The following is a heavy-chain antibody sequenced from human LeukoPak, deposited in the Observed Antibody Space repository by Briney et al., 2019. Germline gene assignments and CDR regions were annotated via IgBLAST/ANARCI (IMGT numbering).Heavy chain of an antibody. CDR2: IYHSGST. Sequence: SETLSLTCTVSGGSISSGGYYWSWIRQPPGKGLEWIGYIYHSGSTYYNPSLKSRVTISVDRSKNQFSLKLSSVTAADTAVYYCARAGVAIGGYYFDYWGQGTLVTVSP. D-gene: IGHD3-3*01. CDR3: ARAGVAIGGYYFDY. V-gene: IGHV4-30-2*01. J-gene: IGHJ4*02. CDR1: GGSISSGGYY.